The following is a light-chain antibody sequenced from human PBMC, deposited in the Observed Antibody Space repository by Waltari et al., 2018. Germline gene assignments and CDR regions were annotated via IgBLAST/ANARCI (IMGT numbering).Light chain of an antibody. Sequence: DIQMTQSPSAMSASVGDTVTFTGRASPGISNYLAWFQQKPGKVPKRLIYAASSLQSGVPSRFSGSGSGTEFTLTISTLQPEDFATYFCLHYNSFPWTFGQGTQVEIK. CDR3: LHYNSFPWT. CDR1: PGISNY. J-gene: IGKJ1*01. V-gene: IGKV1-17*03. CDR2: AAS.